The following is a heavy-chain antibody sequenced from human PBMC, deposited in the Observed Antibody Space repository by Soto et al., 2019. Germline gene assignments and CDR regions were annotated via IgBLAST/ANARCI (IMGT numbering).Heavy chain of an antibody. D-gene: IGHD3-22*01. J-gene: IGHJ4*02. V-gene: IGHV1-46*01. CDR3: ARGSSNFYYYDSSGNYDY. Sequence: ASVKVSCKASGYTFTSYYMHWVRQAPGQGLEWMGIINPSGGSTSYAQKFRGRVTMTRDTSTSTVYMELSSLRSEDTAVYYCARGSSNFYYYDSSGNYDYWGQGTRVTVSS. CDR1: GYTFTSYY. CDR2: INPSGGST.